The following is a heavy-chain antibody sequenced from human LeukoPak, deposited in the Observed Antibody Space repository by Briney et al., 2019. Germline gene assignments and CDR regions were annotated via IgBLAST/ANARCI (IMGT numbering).Heavy chain of an antibody. V-gene: IGHV3-48*01. Sequence: PGGSLRLSCAASGFTFNTYGMNWVRQAPGKGLEWISYISSDSSNTYYADSVKGRFIISRDNAKNSLFLHMNSLRAEDTAVYYCEVMVYAHFGCWGQGALVTVSS. CDR2: ISSDSSNT. CDR3: EVMVYAHFGC. J-gene: IGHJ4*02. D-gene: IGHD2-8*01. CDR1: GFTFNTYG.